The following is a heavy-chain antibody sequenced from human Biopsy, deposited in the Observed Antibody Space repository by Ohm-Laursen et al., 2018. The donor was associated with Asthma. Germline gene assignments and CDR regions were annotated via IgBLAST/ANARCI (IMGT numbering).Heavy chain of an antibody. CDR3: ARTYYDFLTGQVNDAFAL. V-gene: IGHV1-3*01. J-gene: IGHJ3*01. Sequence: ASVKVSCKASGYTFIHFAIHWVRQAPEQRLEWMGWINAGDGNTKYSQKFQGRVTITRDTSASTAYMDLRSLRSEDTAMYYCARTYYDFLTGQVNDAFALWGQGTMVTVSS. D-gene: IGHD3-9*01. CDR2: INAGDGNT. CDR1: GYTFIHFA.